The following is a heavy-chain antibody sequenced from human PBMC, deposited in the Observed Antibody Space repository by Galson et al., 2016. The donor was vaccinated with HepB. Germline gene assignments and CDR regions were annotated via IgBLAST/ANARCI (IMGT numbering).Heavy chain of an antibody. J-gene: IGHJ5*02. CDR1: GDSVSSGYYY. CDR3: VRGVSGSDYLSWFDP. CDR2: IYYTGRT. V-gene: IGHV4-61*01. Sequence: TLSLTCSVSGDSVSSGYYYWNWIRQPPGKGLEWIGYIYYTGRTQYNPSLKSRVAISLDTSENDFSLKLTSVTAAETAVYYVVRGVSGSDYLSWFDPWGQGTLVTVSS. D-gene: IGHD3-10*01.